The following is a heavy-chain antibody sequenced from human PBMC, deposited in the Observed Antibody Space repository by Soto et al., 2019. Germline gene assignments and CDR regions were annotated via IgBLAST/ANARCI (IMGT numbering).Heavy chain of an antibody. D-gene: IGHD3-16*02. Sequence: QITLKESGPTLVKPTQTLTLTCTFSGFSLSTSGVGVGWIRQPPGKALEWLALIYWDDDKRHSPSLRNRLTTXTXTYNPQVVLTMTNMDPVDTATYYCAHSRGYSPPFDYWGQGILVTVSS. CDR3: AHSRGYSPPFDY. CDR2: IYWDDDK. V-gene: IGHV2-5*02. CDR1: GFSLSTSGVG. J-gene: IGHJ4*02.